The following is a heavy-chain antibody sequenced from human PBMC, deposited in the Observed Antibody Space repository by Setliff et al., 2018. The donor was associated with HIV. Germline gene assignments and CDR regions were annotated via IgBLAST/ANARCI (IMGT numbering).Heavy chain of an antibody. CDR3: ARATEAGTIDY. CDR2: INPSGGGT. J-gene: IGHJ4*02. Sequence: ASVKVSCKASGYTFTSYYMHWVRRAPGQGLEWMGIINPSGGGTTYARKFQGRVTVTRDTSTTTVYMELSGLRSEDTAVYYCARATEAGTIDYWGQGTLWSPSPQ. D-gene: IGHD1-1*01. V-gene: IGHV1-46*01. CDR1: GYTFTSYY.